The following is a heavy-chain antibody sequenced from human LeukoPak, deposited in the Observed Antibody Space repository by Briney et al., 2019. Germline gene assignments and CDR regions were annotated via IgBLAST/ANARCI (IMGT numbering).Heavy chain of an antibody. CDR3: ARDYGGSSPFDY. CDR2: IRYDGSNK. J-gene: IGHJ4*02. D-gene: IGHD4-23*01. Sequence: GGSLRLSCAASGFTFSSYGMHWVRQAPGKGLEWVAFIRYDGSNKYYADSVKGRFTISRDNAKNSPYLQMNSLRAEDTAAYYCARDYGGSSPFDYWGQGTLVTVSS. V-gene: IGHV3-30*02. CDR1: GFTFSSYG.